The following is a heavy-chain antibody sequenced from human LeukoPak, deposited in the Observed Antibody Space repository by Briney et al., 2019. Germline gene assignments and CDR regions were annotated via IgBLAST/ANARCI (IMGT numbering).Heavy chain of an antibody. Sequence: SETLSLTCTVSGGPISSSSYYWGWIRQPPGKGLEWVGSIYYSGSTYYNPSLKSRVTISVDTSKNQFSLKLRSVTAADTAVYYCAREERNYYYGMGVWGQGTTVTVSS. CDR3: AREERNYYYGMGV. V-gene: IGHV4-39*01. J-gene: IGHJ6*02. CDR1: GGPISSSSYY. CDR2: IYYSGST. D-gene: IGHD1-26*01.